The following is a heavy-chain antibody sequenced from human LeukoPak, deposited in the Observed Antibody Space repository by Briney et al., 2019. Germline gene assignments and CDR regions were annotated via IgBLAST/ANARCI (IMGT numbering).Heavy chain of an antibody. Sequence: RASVKVSCKASGYIFTGYYMHWVRQAPGQGLEWMGWINPNSGGTNYAQKFQGRVTMTRDTSISTAYMELSRLRSDDTAVYYCAREVRFRTRQFDPWGQGTLVTVSS. V-gene: IGHV1-2*02. CDR3: AREVRFRTRQFDP. D-gene: IGHD3-10*01. J-gene: IGHJ5*02. CDR2: INPNSGGT. CDR1: GYIFTGYY.